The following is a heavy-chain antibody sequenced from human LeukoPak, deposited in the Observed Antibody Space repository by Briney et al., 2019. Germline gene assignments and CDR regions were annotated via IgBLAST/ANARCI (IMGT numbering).Heavy chain of an antibody. V-gene: IGHV1-2*02. Sequence: ASVKVSSKASGYTFTGYYLHWVRQAPGQGLEWMGWTNPNSGATNYAQKFQGRVTMTSDTSISTAYMELSRLRSDDTAVYYCASAPTHSGWYDYLGQGTLVTVSS. CDR1: GYTFTGYY. CDR3: ASAPTHSGWYDY. D-gene: IGHD6-19*01. J-gene: IGHJ4*02. CDR2: TNPNSGAT.